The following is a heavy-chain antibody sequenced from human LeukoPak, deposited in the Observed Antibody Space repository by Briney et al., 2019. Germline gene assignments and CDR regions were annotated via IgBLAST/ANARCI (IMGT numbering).Heavy chain of an antibody. CDR3: ARTPKYCSSTSCYAFNWFDP. Sequence: PSETLSLTCTVSGYSISGGYYWGWIRQPPGKGLEWIGSIYHSGSTYYNPSLKSRVTISVDTSKNQFSLKLSSVTAADTAVYYCARTPKYCSSTSCYAFNWFDPWGQGTLVTVSS. D-gene: IGHD2-2*01. V-gene: IGHV4-38-2*02. CDR2: IYHSGST. CDR1: GYSISGGYY. J-gene: IGHJ5*02.